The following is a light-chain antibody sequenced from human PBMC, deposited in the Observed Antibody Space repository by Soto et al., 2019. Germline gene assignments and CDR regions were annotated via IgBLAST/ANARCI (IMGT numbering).Light chain of an antibody. CDR1: QPISSW. V-gene: IGKV1-12*01. CDR3: QLANSFPT. CDR2: AAS. Sequence: DIQMTQSPSPVSASVGDRVTITCRASQPISSWLAWYQQKPGEAPKLLIFAASTLQSGVPSRFSGRGAGTHFTLTISSLQPEDSAIYYCQLANSFPTFGRGTRVDLK. J-gene: IGKJ1*01.